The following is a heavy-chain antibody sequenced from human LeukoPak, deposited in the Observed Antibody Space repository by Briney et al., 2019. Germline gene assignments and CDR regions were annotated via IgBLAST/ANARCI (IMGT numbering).Heavy chain of an antibody. D-gene: IGHD2-15*01. J-gene: IGHJ4*02. V-gene: IGHV4-30-4*01. CDR1: GGSIISGDYY. CDR2: IYYSGTT. Sequence: SETLSLTCTVSGGSIISGDYYWSWIRQPPGKGLEWIVYIYYSGTTSYNSSLQSRVTISVDTSKNQFSLKLNSVTAADTAVYYCASIGYCSGGSCLYFDHWGQGTLVTVSS. CDR3: ASIGYCSGGSCLYFDH.